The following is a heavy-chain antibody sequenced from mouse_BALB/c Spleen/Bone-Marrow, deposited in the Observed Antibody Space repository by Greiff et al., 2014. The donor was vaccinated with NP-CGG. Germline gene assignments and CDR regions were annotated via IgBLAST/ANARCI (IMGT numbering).Heavy chain of an antibody. CDR1: GYSFTGYY. CDR2: ISCYNGAT. D-gene: IGHD4-1*01. CDR3: ARGHWGVGYWYFDV. J-gene: IGHJ1*01. Sequence: LVKTGASVKISCKASGYSFTGYYMHWVKQSHGKSLEWIGYISCYNGATSYNQKFKGRATFTVDTSSSTAYMQFNSLTSEDSAVYYCARGHWGVGYWYFDVWGAGTTVTVSS. V-gene: IGHV1S34*01.